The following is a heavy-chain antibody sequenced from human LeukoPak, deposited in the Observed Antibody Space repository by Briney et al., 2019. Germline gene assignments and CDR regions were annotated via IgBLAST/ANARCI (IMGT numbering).Heavy chain of an antibody. CDR1: GFTFSNYA. D-gene: IGHD3-22*01. J-gene: IGHJ4*02. CDR3: AKRPYDSSGYKGFVY. Sequence: GGSLRLSCAASGFTFSNYAMSWVRQAPGKGLEWVSSVSGSGASTYYADSVKGRFTISRDNSKNTMYMQMNSLRAEDTAAYYCAKRPYDSSGYKGFVYWGQGTLVTVSS. V-gene: IGHV3-23*01. CDR2: VSGSGAST.